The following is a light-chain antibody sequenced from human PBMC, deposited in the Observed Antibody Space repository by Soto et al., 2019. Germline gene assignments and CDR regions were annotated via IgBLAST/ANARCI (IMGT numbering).Light chain of an antibody. V-gene: IGKV1-39*01. Sequence: DIQMTQSPSSLSESAGDRVTITCRASQGISTYLNWYQQKPGKAPKLLIYAASSLQSGVPSRFSGTGSETDFTLTISSLQTEAFATYYCQPSYNTTWTFGQGNKVEIQ. CDR3: QPSYNTTWT. CDR1: QGISTY. CDR2: AAS. J-gene: IGKJ1*01.